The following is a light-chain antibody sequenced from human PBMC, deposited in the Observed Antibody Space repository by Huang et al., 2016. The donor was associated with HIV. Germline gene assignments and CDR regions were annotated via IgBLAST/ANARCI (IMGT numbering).Light chain of an antibody. CDR3: QQYYTTPLT. Sequence: DVVMTQSPDSLAVSLGDRATINCKSSRSVLYSSNNKNYLAWYQQKPGQPPKLLIYWASTPESGVPDRFSGTGSGTDFTLTISSLQAEDVAVYYCQQYYTTPLTFGGGTKVEIK. CDR1: RSVLYSSNNKNY. V-gene: IGKV4-1*01. J-gene: IGKJ4*01. CDR2: WAS.